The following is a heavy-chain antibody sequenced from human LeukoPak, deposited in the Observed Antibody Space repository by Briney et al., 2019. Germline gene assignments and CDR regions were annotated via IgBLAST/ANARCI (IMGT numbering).Heavy chain of an antibody. V-gene: IGHV3-7*01. Sequence: HPGGSLRLSCAASGFTFSSYWMSWVRQAPGKGLEWVANIKQDGSEKYYVDSVKGRFIISRDNAKNSLYLQMNSLRAEDTAVYYCARDTYYYDSSGYPPLYYYYYYMDVWGKGTTVTVSS. CDR3: ARDTYYYDSSGYPPLYYYYYYMDV. J-gene: IGHJ6*03. D-gene: IGHD3-22*01. CDR1: GFTFSSYW. CDR2: IKQDGSEK.